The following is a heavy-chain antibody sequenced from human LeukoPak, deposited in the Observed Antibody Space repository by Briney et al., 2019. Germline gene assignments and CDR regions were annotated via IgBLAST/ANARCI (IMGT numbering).Heavy chain of an antibody. CDR2: IKQDGSEK. Sequence: PGGSLRLSCAASGFTFSSYWMSWVRQAPGKGLAWLANIKQDGSEKYYVDSVKGRFTISRDNAKNSLYLQMNSLRAEDTAVYYCARDVFGYYYGSGSHPFDYWGQGTLVTVSS. CDR1: GFTFSSYW. CDR3: ARDVFGYYYGSGSHPFDY. V-gene: IGHV3-7*01. D-gene: IGHD3-10*01. J-gene: IGHJ4*02.